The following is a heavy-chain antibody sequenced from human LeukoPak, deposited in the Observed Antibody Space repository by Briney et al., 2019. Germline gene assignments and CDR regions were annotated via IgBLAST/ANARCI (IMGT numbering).Heavy chain of an antibody. V-gene: IGHV4-4*07. CDR2: IYTSGST. Sequence: TSQTLSLTCTVSGGSISSYYWGWIRQPAGKGLEWIGRIYTSGSTNYNPSLKSRVTMSVDTSKNQFSLKLSSVTAADTAVYYCAGGGAQEFDYWGQGTLVTVSS. CDR3: AGGGAQEFDY. J-gene: IGHJ4*02. D-gene: IGHD3-16*01. CDR1: GGSISSYY.